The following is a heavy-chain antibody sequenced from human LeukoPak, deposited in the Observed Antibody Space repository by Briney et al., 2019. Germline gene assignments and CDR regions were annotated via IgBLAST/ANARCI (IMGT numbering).Heavy chain of an antibody. Sequence: PGGSLRLSCAVSGFTVSSNYMSWVRQAPGKGLEWVSVIYSGGSTYYADSVEGRFTISRDNSKNTLYLQMNSLRAEDTAVYYCARDPQAAAGGDYWGQGTLVTVSS. CDR3: ARDPQAAAGGDY. J-gene: IGHJ4*02. V-gene: IGHV3-53*01. D-gene: IGHD6-13*01. CDR1: GFTVSSNY. CDR2: IYSGGST.